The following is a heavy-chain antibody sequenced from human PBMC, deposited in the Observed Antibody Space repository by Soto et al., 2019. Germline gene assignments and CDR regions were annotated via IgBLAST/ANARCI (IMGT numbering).Heavy chain of an antibody. CDR1: GFTFSSYG. J-gene: IGHJ4*02. V-gene: IGHV3-33*01. Sequence: QVQLVESGGGVVQPGRSLRLSCAASGFTFSSYGMHWVRQAPGKGLEGVAVIWYDGSNKYYADSVKGRFTISRDNSKNTLYLQMNSLRAEDTAVYYCARGGRITIFGVVIPGKSYFDYWGQGTLVNVPS. CDR2: IWYDGSNK. D-gene: IGHD3-3*01. CDR3: ARGGRITIFGVVIPGKSYFDY.